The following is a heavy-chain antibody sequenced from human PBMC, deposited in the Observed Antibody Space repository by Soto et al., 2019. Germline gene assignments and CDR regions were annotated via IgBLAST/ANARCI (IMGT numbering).Heavy chain of an antibody. V-gene: IGHV3-30*18. J-gene: IGHJ6*02. CDR2: ISYDGSNK. CDR1: GFTFSSYG. D-gene: IGHD6-19*01. CDR3: AKSRGDSSGWYGYYYYGMDV. Sequence: GGSLRLSCAASGFTFSSYGMHWVRQAPGKGLEWVAVISYDGSNKYYADSVKGRFTISRDNSKNTLYLQMNSLRAEDTAVYYCAKSRGDSSGWYGYYYYGMDVWGQGTTVTVSS.